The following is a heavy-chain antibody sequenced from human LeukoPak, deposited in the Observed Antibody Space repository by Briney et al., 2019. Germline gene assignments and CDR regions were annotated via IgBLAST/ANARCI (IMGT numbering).Heavy chain of an antibody. V-gene: IGHV3-15*01. J-gene: IGHJ4*02. CDR1: GFTVSNAW. CDR3: TTSLAGAVAAVYPLDN. D-gene: IGHD2-15*01. CDR2: IKSKTEGATT. Sequence: GPSLRLSCVASGFTVSNAWVSWVRQAPGKWLEWVDRIKSKTEGATTASAAPVKGRNTSSRDDSTYTLPLQMKSLKTDNTAVYYCTTSLAGAVAAVYPLDNWGQGTLVTVSS.